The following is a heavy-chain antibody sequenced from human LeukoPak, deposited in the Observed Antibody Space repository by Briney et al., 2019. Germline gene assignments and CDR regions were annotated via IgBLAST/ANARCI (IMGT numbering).Heavy chain of an antibody. D-gene: IGHD1-26*01. V-gene: IGHV3-74*01. CDR2: INEDGSTT. Sequence: XRQAPGKGLVWVSRINEDGSTTNYADSVKGRSTIFRDNAKNTLYLQMNSLGAEDTAVYYCVRDLGGRSGHWGQGTLVTVSS. CDR3: VRDLGGRSGH. J-gene: IGHJ4*02.